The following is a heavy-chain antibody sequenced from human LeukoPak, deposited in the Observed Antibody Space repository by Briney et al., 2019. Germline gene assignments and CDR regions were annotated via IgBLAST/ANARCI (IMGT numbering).Heavy chain of an antibody. CDR1: GYTFTSYA. CDR2: INAGSGNT. J-gene: IGHJ5*02. V-gene: IGHV1-3*01. Sequence: GASVKVSCKASGYTFTSYAMHWVRQAPGQRLEWMGWINAGSGNTKYSQKFQGRVTITRDTSASTAYMELSSLRSEDTAVYYCARDRTKDIVVVPAATGGFDPWGQGTLVTVSS. D-gene: IGHD2-2*01. CDR3: ARDRTKDIVVVPAATGGFDP.